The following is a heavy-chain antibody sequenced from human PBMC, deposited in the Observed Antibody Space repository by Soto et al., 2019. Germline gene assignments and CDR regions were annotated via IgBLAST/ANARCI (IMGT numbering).Heavy chain of an antibody. J-gene: IGHJ6*02. CDR2: IKSKTDGGTT. V-gene: IGHV3-15*01. CDR1: GFTFSNAW. CDR3: AKSYYDILTGLVYYYGMDV. D-gene: IGHD3-9*01. Sequence: GGSLRLSCAASGFTFSNAWMSWVRQAPGKGLEWVGRIKSKTDGGTTDYAAPVKGRFTISRDDSKNTLYLQMNSLRAEDTAVYYCAKSYYDILTGLVYYYGMDVWGQGTTVTVSS.